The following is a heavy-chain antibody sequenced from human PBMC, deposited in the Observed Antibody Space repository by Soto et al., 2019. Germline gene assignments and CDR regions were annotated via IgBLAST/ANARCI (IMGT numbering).Heavy chain of an antibody. D-gene: IGHD1-20*01. Sequence: PSETLSLTCTVSGGSISSSSYYWGWIRQPPGKGLEWIGSIYYSGSTYYNPSLKSRVTISVDTSMNQFSLKLSSVTAADTAVYYCARPRMTGTTSPFDYWGQGTLVTVSS. V-gene: IGHV4-39*01. CDR2: IYYSGST. CDR3: ARPRMTGTTSPFDY. J-gene: IGHJ4*02. CDR1: GGSISSSSYY.